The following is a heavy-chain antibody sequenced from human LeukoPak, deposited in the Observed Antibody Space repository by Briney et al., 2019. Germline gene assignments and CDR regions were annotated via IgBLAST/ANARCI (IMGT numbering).Heavy chain of an antibody. CDR1: GYTFTSYG. D-gene: IGHD6-13*01. Sequence: GASVKVSCKASGYTFTSYGISWVRQAPGQGLGWMGRIIPVFDTAKYAQNFQGRVTMTTDESSSTAYMELYSLRSEDTAVYYCALSAEKQLVYFDFWGQGTLVTVSS. CDR3: ALSAEKQLVYFDF. J-gene: IGHJ4*02. CDR2: IIPVFDTA. V-gene: IGHV1-69*05.